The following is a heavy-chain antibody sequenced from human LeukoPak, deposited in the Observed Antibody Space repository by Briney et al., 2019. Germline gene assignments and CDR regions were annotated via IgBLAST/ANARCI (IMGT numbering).Heavy chain of an antibody. V-gene: IGHV3-15*01. CDR1: XXXXXHAW. Sequence: PGGSLRLSCAASXXXXXHAWMTWVRXAXXXXXEWIGRIQSETDGGTTDYAAPVKGRFTISRDDSKNMLYLQMNSLRNEDTAVYYCTTSPQWLENWGQGTLVTVSS. D-gene: IGHD6-19*01. J-gene: IGHJ4*02. CDR2: IQSETDGGTT. CDR3: TTSPQWLEN.